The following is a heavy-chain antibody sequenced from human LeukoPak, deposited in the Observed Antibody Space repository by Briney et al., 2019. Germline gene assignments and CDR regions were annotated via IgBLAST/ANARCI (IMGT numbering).Heavy chain of an antibody. D-gene: IGHD3-3*01. CDR2: IKQDGSEK. J-gene: IGHJ4*02. Sequence: HPGRSLRLSCAASGFTFSSYWMSWVRQAPGKGLEWVANIKQDGSEKYYVDSVKGRFTISRDNAKNSLYLQMNSLRAEDTAVYYCARDRFWQWQYYFDYWGQGTLVTVSS. CDR3: ARDRFWQWQYYFDY. V-gene: IGHV3-7*01. CDR1: GFTFSSYW.